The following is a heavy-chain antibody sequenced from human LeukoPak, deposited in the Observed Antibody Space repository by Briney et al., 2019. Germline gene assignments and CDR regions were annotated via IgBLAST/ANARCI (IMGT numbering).Heavy chain of an antibody. Sequence: SGTLSLTCAVSGASISSTNWWSWVRQPPGKGLEWIGEIYHSGTTNYNPSLKSRVTISVDKSKNQFSLKLSSVTAADTAVYYCARVRRIAVAGTTSRGYYMDVWGKGTTVTVSS. CDR2: IYHSGTT. CDR3: ARVRRIAVAGTTSRGYYMDV. V-gene: IGHV4-4*02. D-gene: IGHD6-19*01. J-gene: IGHJ6*03. CDR1: GASISSTNW.